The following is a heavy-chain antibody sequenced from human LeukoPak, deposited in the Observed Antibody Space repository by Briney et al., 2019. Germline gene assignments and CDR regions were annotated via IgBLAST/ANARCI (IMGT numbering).Heavy chain of an antibody. Sequence: GASVKVSCKASGHTLTSYDINWVRQATGQGLECMGWMDPNSGYTGYAQKFQGRVTMTRNTSINTAYMELSNLRSEDTAVYYCATISSGWHSDEYWGQGTLVTVSS. CDR2: MDPNSGYT. D-gene: IGHD6-19*01. CDR3: ATISSGWHSDEY. CDR1: GHTLTSYD. J-gene: IGHJ4*02. V-gene: IGHV1-8*01.